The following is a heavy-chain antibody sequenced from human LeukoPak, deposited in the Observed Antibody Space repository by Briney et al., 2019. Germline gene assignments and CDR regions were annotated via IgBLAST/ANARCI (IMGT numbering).Heavy chain of an antibody. J-gene: IGHJ4*02. CDR1: GYTFTGDY. CDR2: INPNSGGT. V-gene: IGHV1-2*02. CDR3: AREFAEIVVVPAAQGFHY. D-gene: IGHD2-2*01. Sequence: GASVKISCKASGYTFTGDYMHWLRQAPGQGLEWMGWINPNSGGTNYAQKFQGRVTMTRDTTISTAYMELSRLRSDDTAVYYSAREFAEIVVVPAAQGFHYWGQETLLTVSS.